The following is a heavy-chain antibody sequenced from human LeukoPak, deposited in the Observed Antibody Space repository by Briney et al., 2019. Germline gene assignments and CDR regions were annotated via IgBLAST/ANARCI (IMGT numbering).Heavy chain of an antibody. CDR1: GYTFTNYG. J-gene: IGHJ2*01. CDR2: IRVYNGNT. CDR3: ARGAGSHYWYFDL. Sequence: ASVKVSCKASGYTFTNYGISWVRQAPGQGLEWMGWIRVYNGNTEYAQKLQGRVTMTTDTSTNTAYMELRSLRSDDTAVYYCARGAGSHYWYFDLWGRGTLVTVSS. D-gene: IGHD1-1*01. V-gene: IGHV1-18*01.